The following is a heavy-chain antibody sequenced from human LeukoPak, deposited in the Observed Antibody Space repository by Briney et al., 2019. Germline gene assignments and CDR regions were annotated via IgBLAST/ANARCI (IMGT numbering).Heavy chain of an antibody. Sequence: PGGSLRLSCAASGFTFSNYCMTWVRQVPGKGLEWVASIKQDGSEKYFLDSVKGRFTISRDNAENSLYLQMNSLRAEDTAVYYCARVYYQDSGTSYRHLDYWGQGTLVTVSS. CDR1: GFTFSNYC. CDR2: IKQDGSEK. CDR3: ARVYYQDSGTSYRHLDY. D-gene: IGHD3-22*01. J-gene: IGHJ4*02. V-gene: IGHV3-7*01.